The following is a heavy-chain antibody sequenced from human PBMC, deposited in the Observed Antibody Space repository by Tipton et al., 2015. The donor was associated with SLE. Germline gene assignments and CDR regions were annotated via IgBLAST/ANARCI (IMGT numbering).Heavy chain of an antibody. J-gene: IGHJ4*02. CDR2: ISYIGST. D-gene: IGHD3-22*01. CDR3: ARDEYRYDTTGYHLLGHFDF. Sequence: TLSLTCTVSGVSINNYYCTWIRQFPGEGLKYIGYISYIGSTNYDPSLKRRVTISADSSKNQFSLKLRSVTAADTAVYYCARDEYRYDTTGYHLLGHFDFWGQGTLVTVSS. CDR1: GVSINNYY. V-gene: IGHV4-59*12.